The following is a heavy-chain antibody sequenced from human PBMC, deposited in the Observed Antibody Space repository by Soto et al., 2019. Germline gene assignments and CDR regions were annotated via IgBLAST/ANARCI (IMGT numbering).Heavy chain of an antibody. CDR3: ARLLGYCSGGSCRPDSYYYYGMDV. CDR1: GFTFSSYE. J-gene: IGHJ6*02. D-gene: IGHD2-15*01. Sequence: EVQLVESGGGLVQPGGSLRLSCAASGFTFSSYEMNWVRQAPGKGLEWVSYISSSGSTIYYADSVKGRFTISRDNAKNSLYMQMNSLRAEDTAVYYCARLLGYCSGGSCRPDSYYYYGMDVWGQGTTVTVSS. CDR2: ISSSGSTI. V-gene: IGHV3-48*03.